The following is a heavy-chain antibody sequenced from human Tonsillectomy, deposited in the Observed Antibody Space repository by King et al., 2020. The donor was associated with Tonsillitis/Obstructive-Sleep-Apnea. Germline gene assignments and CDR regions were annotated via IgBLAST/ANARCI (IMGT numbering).Heavy chain of an antibody. J-gene: IGHJ6*03. V-gene: IGHV4-39*02. CDR2: IYYSGST. CDR1: GGSISSSSYY. CDR3: AREDYYMDV. Sequence: LQLQESGPGLVKPSETLSLTCTVSGGSISSSSYYWGWIRQPPGQGLEWIGSIYYSGSTYYNPSLKSRVTISVDTSKNQFSLKLSSVTAADTAVYYCAREDYYMDVWGKGTTVTVSS.